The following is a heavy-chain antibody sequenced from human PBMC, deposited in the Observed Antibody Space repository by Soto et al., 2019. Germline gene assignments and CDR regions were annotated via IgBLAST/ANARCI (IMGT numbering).Heavy chain of an antibody. CDR2: IKQDGSEK. V-gene: IGHV3-7*01. Sequence: PGGALRLSGAASGFSFIDYWMTWFRQAPGKGLEGGANIKQDGSEKDYVDSVRGRFTISRDNAKNSLFFQINSRRAEDTAVYYCVRMYDYWGKGTVVTVSS. CDR1: GFSFIDYW. D-gene: IGHD2-8*01. J-gene: IGHJ4*02. CDR3: VRMYDY.